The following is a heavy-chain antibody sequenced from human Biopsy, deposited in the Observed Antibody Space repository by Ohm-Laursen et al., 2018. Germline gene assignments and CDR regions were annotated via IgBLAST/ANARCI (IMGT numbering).Heavy chain of an antibody. CDR3: ARGMRSSGWPYFDS. D-gene: IGHD6-19*01. V-gene: IGHV4-61*01. CDR1: GDSVSSGSFY. Sequence: TLSLTCPVSGDSVSSGSFYWTWLRQPPGQGLEYIGYIYDRGSTDNYNPSLESRVTMSVDMPKNQFSLKLSSVTAADTAIYYCARGMRSSGWPYFDSWGQGTLVTVSS. J-gene: IGHJ4*02. CDR2: IYDRGSTD.